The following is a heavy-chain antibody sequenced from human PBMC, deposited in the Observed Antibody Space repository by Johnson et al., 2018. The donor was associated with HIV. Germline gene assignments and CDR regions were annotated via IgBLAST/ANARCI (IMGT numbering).Heavy chain of an antibody. CDR3: AKRSSSTSGYSFDI. CDR1: GLTFDDYG. Sequence: MQLVESGGCVVRPGGSLRLSCAASGLTFDDYGMSWVRQAPGKGLEWVSGISGSGDRTYYADSVKGRFTISRDNSKNTVYLQMNSLRAEDTALYYCAKRSSSTSGYSFDIWGLGTMVTVSS. CDR2: ISGSGDRT. V-gene: IGHV3-23*04. J-gene: IGHJ3*02. D-gene: IGHD6-13*01.